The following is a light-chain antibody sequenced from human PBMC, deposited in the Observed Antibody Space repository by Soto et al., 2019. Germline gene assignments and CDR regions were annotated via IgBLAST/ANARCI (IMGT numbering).Light chain of an antibody. V-gene: IGLV2-14*01. CDR1: SSDVGGYKY. J-gene: IGLJ2*01. CDR3: SSYTSTSTRVV. CDR2: EVS. Sequence: QSVLTQPASVSGSPGQSITISCTGTSSDVGGYKYVSWYQQHPGKAPNLIIYEVSNRPSGVSNRFSGSKSDNTASLTISGLQAEDEADYYCSSYTSTSTRVVFGGGTQLTVL.